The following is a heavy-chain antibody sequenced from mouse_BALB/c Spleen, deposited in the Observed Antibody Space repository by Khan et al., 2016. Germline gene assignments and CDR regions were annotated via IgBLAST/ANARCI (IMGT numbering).Heavy chain of an antibody. CDR1: GFNFSSFG. V-gene: IGHV5-17*02. CDR2: ISSGSNTI. J-gene: IGHJ4*01. D-gene: IGHD2-5*01. Sequence: VQLKESGGGLVQPGGSRKLSCAVSGFNFSSFGMHWVRQAPEKGLEWVAYISSGSNTIYYADTVKGRFTISRDNPKKTLFLQMTSLRSEDTAMYYCARRIVTRDYYGMDYWGQGTSVTVSS. CDR3: ARRIVTRDYYGMDY.